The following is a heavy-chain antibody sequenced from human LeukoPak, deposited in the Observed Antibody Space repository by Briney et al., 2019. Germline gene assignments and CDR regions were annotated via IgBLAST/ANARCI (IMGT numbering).Heavy chain of an antibody. D-gene: IGHD6-13*01. CDR2: IYHSGST. V-gene: IGHV4-34*01. Sequence: KPSETLSLTCAVYGGSFSGYYWSWIRQPPGKGLEWIGEIYHSGSTNYNPSLKSRVTISVDKSKNQFSLKLSSVTAADTAVYYCARVLQQLTHWYFDLWGRGTLVTVSS. CDR1: GGSFSGYY. CDR3: ARVLQQLTHWYFDL. J-gene: IGHJ2*01.